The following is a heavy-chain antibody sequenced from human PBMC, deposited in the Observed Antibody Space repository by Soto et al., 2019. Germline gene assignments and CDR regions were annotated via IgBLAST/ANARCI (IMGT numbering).Heavy chain of an antibody. CDR3: VRGYSSRERRQDRFNDY. CDR1: GYTFTSYA. V-gene: IGHV1-3*01. D-gene: IGHD6-13*01. Sequence: QVQLVQSGAEVKKPGASVKVSCKASGYTFTSYAMHWVRQALGQRLEWMGWINAGNGNTKYSQKFQGRVSITRDTSASTAYMELSSLRSEDTAVYYCVRGYSSRERRQDRFNDYWGQGTLVTVSS. J-gene: IGHJ4*02. CDR2: INAGNGNT.